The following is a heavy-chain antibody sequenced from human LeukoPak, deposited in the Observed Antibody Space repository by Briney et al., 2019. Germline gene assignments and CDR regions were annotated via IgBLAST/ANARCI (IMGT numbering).Heavy chain of an antibody. CDR3: AREYSGYDWGQFDY. Sequence: ASVKVSCKASGYTLTSYGISWVRQPPGQGLEWMGWISAYNGNTNYAQKLQGRVTMTTDTSTSKAYMGLRSLRSDDTAVYYCAREYSGYDWGQFDYWGQGTLVTVSS. V-gene: IGHV1-18*01. J-gene: IGHJ4*02. CDR2: ISAYNGNT. CDR1: GYTLTSYG. D-gene: IGHD5-12*01.